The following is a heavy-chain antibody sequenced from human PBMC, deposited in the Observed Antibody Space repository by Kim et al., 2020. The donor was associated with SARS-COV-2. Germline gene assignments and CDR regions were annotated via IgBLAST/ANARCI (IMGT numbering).Heavy chain of an antibody. D-gene: IGHD3-10*01. V-gene: IGHV1-3*01. Sequence: SEKVQGRVTITRAPSATTAYMELSSLRSEDTALYYCARATGSGSYLLDFWGQGTLVTVSS. CDR3: ARATGSGSYLLDF. J-gene: IGHJ4*02.